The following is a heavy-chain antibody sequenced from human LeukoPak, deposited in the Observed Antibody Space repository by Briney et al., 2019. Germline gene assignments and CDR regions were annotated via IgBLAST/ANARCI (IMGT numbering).Heavy chain of an antibody. J-gene: IGHJ5*02. D-gene: IGHD2-2*02. CDR1: GYTFTGYY. CDR2: INPNSGGT. V-gene: IGHV1-2*02. Sequence: GASVKVSCKASGYTFTGYYIHWVRQAPGQGLEWMGWINPNSGGTNYAQEFQGRVTMTGDTSISTAYMELSRLRSDDTAVYYCARRMDIVVVPAAIGGFSQFDPWGQGTLVTVSS. CDR3: ARRMDIVVVPAAIGGFSQFDP.